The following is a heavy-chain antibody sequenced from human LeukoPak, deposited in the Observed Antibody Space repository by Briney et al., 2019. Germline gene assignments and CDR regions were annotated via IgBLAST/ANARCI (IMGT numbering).Heavy chain of an antibody. D-gene: IGHD5-18*01. CDR3: AKDQGIQLWLKYFQH. CDR1: GFTFSNFA. J-gene: IGHJ1*01. CDR2: ISGSGGAT. V-gene: IGHV3-23*01. Sequence: GGSLRLSCAASGFTFSNFALSWVRRAPGKGLEWVSAISGSGGATYYADYVKGRFTISRDNSKNTLSLQMNSLRAEDAAVYYCAKDQGIQLWLKYFQHWGQGTLVTVSS.